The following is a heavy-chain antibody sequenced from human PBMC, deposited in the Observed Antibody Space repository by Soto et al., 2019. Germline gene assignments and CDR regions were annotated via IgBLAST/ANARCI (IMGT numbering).Heavy chain of an antibody. Sequence: PGGSLRLSCAASGFTFSNYAMSWVRQPPGRGLEWVSGSSASGGSTYYADSVKGRFTIYRDNSQNTLYLQMNSLVAEDTAVYYCAKASGDSTRRYYYGMDVWGQGTTVTVSS. J-gene: IGHJ6*02. CDR2: SSASGGST. D-gene: IGHD1-26*01. CDR3: AKASGDSTRRYYYGMDV. CDR1: GFTFSNYA. V-gene: IGHV3-23*01.